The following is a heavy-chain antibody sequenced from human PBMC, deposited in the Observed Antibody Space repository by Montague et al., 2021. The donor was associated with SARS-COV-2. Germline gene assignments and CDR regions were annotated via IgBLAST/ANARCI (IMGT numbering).Heavy chain of an antibody. CDR2: INHSGST. CDR1: GGSFSGYY. Sequence: SETLSLTCAVYGGSFSGYYWSWIRQPPGQGLEWIGEINHSGSTSYNPSLTSRVTISVDTSKNQFSLKLSSVTAADTAVYYCASLTLGYCSGTSCYSDWFDPWGQGTLVTVSS. CDR3: ASLTLGYCSGTSCYSDWFDP. V-gene: IGHV4-34*01. D-gene: IGHD2-2*02. J-gene: IGHJ5*02.